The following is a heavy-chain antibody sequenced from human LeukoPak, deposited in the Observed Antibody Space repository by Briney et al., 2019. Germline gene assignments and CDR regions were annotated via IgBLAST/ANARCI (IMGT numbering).Heavy chain of an antibody. Sequence: GGSLRLSCAASGFTFSRYWMSWVRQAPGKGLEWVANIKQDGSDKDYVDSVKGRFTISRDNAMNSLYLQMNSLRAEDTAVYYCARERGLSGSYYFDYWGQGTLVTVSS. V-gene: IGHV3-7*01. CDR2: IKQDGSDK. CDR1: GFTFSRYW. J-gene: IGHJ4*02. D-gene: IGHD1-26*01. CDR3: ARERGLSGSYYFDY.